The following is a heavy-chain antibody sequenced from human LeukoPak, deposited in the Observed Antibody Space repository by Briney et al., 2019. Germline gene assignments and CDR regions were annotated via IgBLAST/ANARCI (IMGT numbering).Heavy chain of an antibody. CDR3: ARLAAAGTGSWFDP. CDR1: GGSISGYY. D-gene: IGHD6-13*01. J-gene: IGHJ5*02. CDR2: IYYSGST. V-gene: IGHV4-59*01. Sequence: SETLSLTCTVSGGSISGYYWSWIRQPPGKGLEWIGYIYYSGSTNYNPSLKSRVTISVDTSKNQFSLKLSSVTAADTAVYYCARLAAAGTGSWFDPWGQGTLVTVSS.